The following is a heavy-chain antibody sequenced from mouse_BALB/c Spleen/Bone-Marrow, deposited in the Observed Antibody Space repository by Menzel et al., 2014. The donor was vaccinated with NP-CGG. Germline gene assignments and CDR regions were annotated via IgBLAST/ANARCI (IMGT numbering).Heavy chain of an antibody. V-gene: IGHV1-7*01. CDR3: ARDLDY. CDR1: GYTFTTYW. CDR2: INPSTGYT. J-gene: IGHJ2*01. Sequence: VQVVESGAELAKPGASVKMSCKASGYTFTTYWMHWVKQRPGQGLEWIGYINPSTGYTEYNQKFKDKATLTADKSSSTAYMQLISLTFEDSAVYYCARDLDYWGQGTTLTVSS.